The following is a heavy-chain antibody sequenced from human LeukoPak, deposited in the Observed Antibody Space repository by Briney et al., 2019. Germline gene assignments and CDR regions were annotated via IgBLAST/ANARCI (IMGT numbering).Heavy chain of an antibody. J-gene: IGHJ1*01. CDR3: AKDFFGSGSPWLGFLQQ. Sequence: GGSLRLSCAASGFTFDDYTMHWVRQAPGKGLEWVSLISWNAGTYYADSVKGRFTISRDNSKNSLYLQMNSLRTEDTAFYYRAKDFFGSGSPWLGFLQQWGQGTLVTVSS. CDR1: GFTFDDYT. CDR2: ISWNAGT. D-gene: IGHD3-10*01. V-gene: IGHV3-43*01.